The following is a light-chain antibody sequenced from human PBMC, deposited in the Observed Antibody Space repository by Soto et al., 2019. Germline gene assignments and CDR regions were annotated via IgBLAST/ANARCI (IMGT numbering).Light chain of an antibody. CDR3: HHYRSTPIT. V-gene: IGKV3-20*01. CDR2: CAS. Sequence: DIVVTQSPCTLYLSPGERATLSGRASQSVSSTYLAWYQQKPGQAPRLPIYCASSRASDIPGRYSGSGSGTGFTLMSLCLEPAELARDDSHHYRSTPITFGTRTQV. CDR1: QSVSSTY. J-gene: IGKJ3*01.